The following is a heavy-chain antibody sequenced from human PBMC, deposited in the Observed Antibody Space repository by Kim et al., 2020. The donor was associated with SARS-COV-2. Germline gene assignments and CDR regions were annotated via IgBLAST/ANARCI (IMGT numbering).Heavy chain of an antibody. Sequence: ASVKVSCKASGYTFTGYYMHWVRQAPGQGLEWMGWINPNSGGTNYAQKFQGRVTMTRDTSISTAYMELSRLRSDDTAVYYCARTHLGYCSSTSCHNCFDPWGQETLVTVYS. V-gene: IGHV1-2*02. J-gene: IGHJ5*02. CDR2: INPNSGGT. CDR3: ARTHLGYCSSTSCHNCFDP. D-gene: IGHD2-2*03. CDR1: GYTFTGYY.